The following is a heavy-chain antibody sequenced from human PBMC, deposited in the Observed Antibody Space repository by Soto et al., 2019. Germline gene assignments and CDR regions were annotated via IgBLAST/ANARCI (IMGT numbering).Heavy chain of an antibody. CDR2: ISYDGSNK. D-gene: IGHD6-19*01. V-gene: IGHV3-30-3*01. CDR1: GFTFSSYA. J-gene: IGHJ4*02. CDR3: ARDRNWSGIAVADLVY. Sequence: PGGSLRLSCAASGFTFSSYAMHWVRQAPGKGLEWVAVISYDGSNKYYADSVKGRFTISRDNSKNTLYLQMNSLRAEDTAVYYWARDRNWSGIAVADLVYWGQGTLVTVSS.